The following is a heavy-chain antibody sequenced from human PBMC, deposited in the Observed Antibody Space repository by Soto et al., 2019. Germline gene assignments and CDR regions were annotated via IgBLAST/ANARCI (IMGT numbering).Heavy chain of an antibody. CDR1: GGSISSYY. CDR2: IYTSGST. D-gene: IGHD6-13*01. J-gene: IGHJ5*02. Sequence: SETLSLTCTVSGGSISSYYWSWIRQPAGKGLEWIGRIYTSGSTNYNPSLKSRVTMSVDTSKNQFSLKLSSVTAADTAVYYCARGSIAAAGDWFDPWGQGTLVTVSS. V-gene: IGHV4-4*07. CDR3: ARGSIAAAGDWFDP.